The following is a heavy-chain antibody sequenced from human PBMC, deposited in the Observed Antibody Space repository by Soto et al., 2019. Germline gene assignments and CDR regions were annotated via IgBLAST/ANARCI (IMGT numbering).Heavy chain of an antibody. D-gene: IGHD4-4*01. CDR1: GFTFISSA. CDR3: VFHYNNYQSYS. CDR2: IGAGGANI. J-gene: IGHJ4*02. Sequence: EVHLLESGGALVQPGGSLRLACAASGFTFISSAMNWVRQAPGKGLEWVSIIGAGGANIYYADSVKGRFTISRDDSTNTVYLQMNTLRAAATASYYCVFHYNNYQSYSLGQGTQVIVSS. V-gene: IGHV3-23*01.